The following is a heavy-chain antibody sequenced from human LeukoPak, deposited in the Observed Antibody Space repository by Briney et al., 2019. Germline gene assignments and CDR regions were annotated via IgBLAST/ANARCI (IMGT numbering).Heavy chain of an antibody. D-gene: IGHD3-22*01. V-gene: IGHV3-33*08. CDR3: AREGVYYYDSSGSGGYYFDY. CDR1: GFTFSSYG. J-gene: IGHJ4*02. Sequence: GRSLRLSCAASGFTFSSYGMHWVRQAPGKGLEWVALISYDGSNKYYANSVKGRFTISRDNSKNTLYLQMNSLRAEDTAVYYCAREGVYYYDSSGSGGYYFDYWGQGTLVTVSS. CDR2: ISYDGSNK.